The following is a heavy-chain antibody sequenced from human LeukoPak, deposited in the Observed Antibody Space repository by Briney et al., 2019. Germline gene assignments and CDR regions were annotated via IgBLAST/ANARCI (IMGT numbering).Heavy chain of an antibody. V-gene: IGHV5-51*01. Sequence: GESLKISCQGSGYNFTNYWIAWARQKPGKGLEWMGIIYPGDSDTKYSPSFQGQVAISTDKSISTAYLQWSSLKASDTAMYYCARRASGYYFDYWGQGTLVTVSS. D-gene: IGHD3-22*01. CDR1: GYNFTNYW. J-gene: IGHJ4*02. CDR2: IYPGDSDT. CDR3: ARRASGYYFDY.